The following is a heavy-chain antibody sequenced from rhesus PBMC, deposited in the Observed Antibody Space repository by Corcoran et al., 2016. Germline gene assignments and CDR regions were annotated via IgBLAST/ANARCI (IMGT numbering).Heavy chain of an antibody. CDR2: LYWDDDR. J-gene: IGHJ3*01. CDR3: ARGRFSWLDAFDC. CDR1: GFSLTASGMC. V-gene: IGHV2-174*01. D-gene: IGHD1-1*01. Sequence: QVTLKESGPALVNRPRTLPLTCTFSGFSLTASGMCVGWRRQPRGKALEWLALLYWDDDRRYRTTLRSRLTIAKDTSKKQVVLIMTNMDPVDTATYYCARGRFSWLDAFDCWGQGLRFTVAS.